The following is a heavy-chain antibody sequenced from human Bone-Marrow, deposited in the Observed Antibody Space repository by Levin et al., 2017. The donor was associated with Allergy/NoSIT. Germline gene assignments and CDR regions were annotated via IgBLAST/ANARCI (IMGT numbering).Heavy chain of an antibody. D-gene: IGHD3-3*01. J-gene: IGHJ4*02. V-gene: IGHV3-7*03. CDR1: GFSFSTHW. CDR3: ARGVPPIF. CDR2: LAQDGSQT. Sequence: SCAASGFSFSTHWMTWVRQAPGKGLEWVANLAQDGSQTYYADSVKGRFTVSRDNAKNLLYLEMNSLRDEDSAIYYCARGVPPIFWGRGTLVTVSS.